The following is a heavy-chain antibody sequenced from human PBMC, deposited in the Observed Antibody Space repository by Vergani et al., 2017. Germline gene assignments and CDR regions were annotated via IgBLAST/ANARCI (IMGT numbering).Heavy chain of an antibody. V-gene: IGHV3-53*02. J-gene: IGHJ4*02. D-gene: IGHD1-26*01. CDR1: GFTVSSNY. Sequence: EVQLVETGGGLIQPGGSLRLSCAASGFTVSSNYMSWVRQAPGKGLEWVSVIYSGGSTYYADSVKGRFTISRDNSKNTLYLQMNSLRAEDTAVYYCARGDSGSYYGYDLFDHWGQGTLVTVSS. CDR3: ARGDSGSYYGYDLFDH. CDR2: IYSGGST.